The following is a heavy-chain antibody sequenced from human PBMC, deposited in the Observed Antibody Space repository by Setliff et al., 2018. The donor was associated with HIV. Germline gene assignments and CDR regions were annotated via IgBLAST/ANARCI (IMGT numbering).Heavy chain of an antibody. V-gene: IGHV3-48*03. Sequence: GGSLRLSCAASGFTFSSYEMNWVRQAPGKGLEWVSYISSSGSTIYYADSVKGRFTISRDNSKNTVYLQMNSLRAEDTAVYYCTAQGSVTNYNVWGGPFWYFDLWGRGTLVTVSS. CDR2: ISSSGSTI. CDR1: GFTFSSYE. D-gene: IGHD3-3*01. CDR3: TAQGSVTNYNVWGGPFWYFDL. J-gene: IGHJ2*01.